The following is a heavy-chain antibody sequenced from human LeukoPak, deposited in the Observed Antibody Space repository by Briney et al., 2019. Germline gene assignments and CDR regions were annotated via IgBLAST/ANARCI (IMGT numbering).Heavy chain of an antibody. J-gene: IGHJ4*02. D-gene: IGHD3-10*01. V-gene: IGHV1-46*01. Sequence: GASVKVSCKASGYTFTSYYMHWVRQAPGRGLEWMGIINPSGGSTSYAQKFQGRVTMTRDTSTSTVYMELSSLRSEDTAVYYCARDLGAWAAGGYWGQGTLVTVSS. CDR3: ARDLGAWAAGGY. CDR1: GYTFTSYY. CDR2: INPSGGST.